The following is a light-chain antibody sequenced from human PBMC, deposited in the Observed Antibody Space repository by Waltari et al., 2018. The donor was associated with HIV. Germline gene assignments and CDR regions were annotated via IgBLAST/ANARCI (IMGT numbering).Light chain of an antibody. Sequence: QSVLSQPPSMSGAPGQRVTLPCSGNTSNIGANYVYWLQQGPVAAPKLFIFSYGRRPSGVPGRVSGSKAGTSAYLAISGLRPEDEADYYCGTWDDNLNTYVFGPGTRLSVL. CDR1: TSNIGANY. CDR3: GTWDDNLNTYV. CDR2: SYG. V-gene: IGLV1-47*01. J-gene: IGLJ1*01.